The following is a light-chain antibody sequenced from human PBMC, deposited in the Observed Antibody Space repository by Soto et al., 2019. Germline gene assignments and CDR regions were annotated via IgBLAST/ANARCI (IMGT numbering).Light chain of an antibody. Sequence: DIQMTQSPSTLSASVGDTVTITCRASESIDNWLAWYQQKPGKAPKLLIFAASTLVRGVPSRFSGTGSGTEFTLTISSLQPDDFATYYCQQYHRSSITFGQGTRLEIK. CDR1: ESIDNW. CDR3: QQYHRSSIT. V-gene: IGKV1-5*01. CDR2: AAS. J-gene: IGKJ5*01.